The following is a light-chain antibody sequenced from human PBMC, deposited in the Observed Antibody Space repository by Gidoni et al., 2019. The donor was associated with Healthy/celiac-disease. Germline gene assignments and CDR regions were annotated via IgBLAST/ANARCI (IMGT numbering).Light chain of an antibody. CDR3: QHSGT. V-gene: IGKV3-15*01. J-gene: IGKJ1*01. CDR2: GAS. CDR1: QSVSSN. Sequence: EIVMTQSPATLSVSPGERATLSCRASQSVSSNLAWYQQKPGQAPRLLIYGASTRATGIPARFSGRGSGTEFTLTISSLQSEDFAVYYCQHSGTFGQXTKVGIK.